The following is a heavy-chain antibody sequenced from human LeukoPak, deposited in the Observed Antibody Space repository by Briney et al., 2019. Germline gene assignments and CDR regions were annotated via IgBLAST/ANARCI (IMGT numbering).Heavy chain of an antibody. Sequence: GGSLRLSCAAAGFTFSNHSVCWVRQAPGKGLEWMSYISWTLTTIYYADSVKGRFTISRDNGKNSLYLRMNNLRGEDTAVYYSPRSTIAGPGIVWNLCDPWGRGTVVSVSS. J-gene: IGHJ5*02. CDR2: ISWTLTTI. V-gene: IGHV3-48*01. D-gene: IGHD6-13*01. CDR1: GFTFSNHS. CDR3: PRSTIAGPGIVWNLCDP.